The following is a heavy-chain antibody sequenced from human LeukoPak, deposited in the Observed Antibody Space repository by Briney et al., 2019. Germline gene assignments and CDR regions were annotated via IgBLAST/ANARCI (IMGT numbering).Heavy chain of an antibody. J-gene: IGHJ4*02. Sequence: PGGSLRLSCAASGFTFSTYAMSWVRQAPGGGLEWVSAVSDSGSGTYYADSVKGRFTISRDNSKNTLYLQMTSLRAEDPALYYCAKGKASSGWYDGGQGPLVTVPS. CDR3: AKGKASSGWYD. V-gene: IGHV3-23*01. CDR1: GFTFSTYA. CDR2: VSDSGSGT. D-gene: IGHD6-19*01.